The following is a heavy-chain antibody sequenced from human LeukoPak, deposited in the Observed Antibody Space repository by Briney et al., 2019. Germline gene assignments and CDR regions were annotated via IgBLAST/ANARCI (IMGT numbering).Heavy chain of an antibody. D-gene: IGHD3-3*01. CDR3: ARVGTYYDFWSGIREYYFDY. CDR1: GGSISSYY. V-gene: IGHV4-59*01. Sequence: SETLSLTCTVSGGSISSYYWSWIRQPPGKGLEWMGYIYYSGSTNYNPSPKSRVTISVDTSKHQFSLKLSSVTAADTAVYYCARVGTYYDFWSGIREYYFDYWGQGTLVTVSS. CDR2: IYYSGST. J-gene: IGHJ4*02.